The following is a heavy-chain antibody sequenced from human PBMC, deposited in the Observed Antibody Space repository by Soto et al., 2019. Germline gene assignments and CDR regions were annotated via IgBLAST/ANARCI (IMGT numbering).Heavy chain of an antibody. CDR2: IYYSGST. CDR1: GGSIRSYY. CDR3: ARNYGHAFDI. Sequence: SETLSLTCTVSGGSIRSYYWSWIRQPPGKGLEWIGYIYYSGSTNYNPSLKGRVTISVDTSKNQFSLKLSSVTAADTAVYYCARNYGHAFDIWGQGTMVTVSS. J-gene: IGHJ3*02. D-gene: IGHD1-7*01. V-gene: IGHV4-59*01.